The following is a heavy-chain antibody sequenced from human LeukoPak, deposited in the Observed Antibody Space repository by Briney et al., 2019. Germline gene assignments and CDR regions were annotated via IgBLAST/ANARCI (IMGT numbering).Heavy chain of an antibody. J-gene: IGHJ4*02. CDR2: IYYSGST. CDR1: GGSISSTSYY. D-gene: IGHD3-10*01. CDR3: AGHLVRGAEIDY. V-gene: IGHV4-39*01. Sequence: SETLSLTCTVSGGSISSTSYYWGWVRQPPGKGLEWIGSIYYSGSTYYKPSLKGRLTISVDTSKNQFSLKLSSVTAADTAVYYCAGHLVRGAEIDYWGQGTPVTVSS.